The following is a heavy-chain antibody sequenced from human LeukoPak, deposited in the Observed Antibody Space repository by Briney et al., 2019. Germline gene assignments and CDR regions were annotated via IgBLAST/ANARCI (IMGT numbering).Heavy chain of an antibody. CDR2: IYHSGST. Sequence: PSETLSLTCAVSGGSVSSSNWWSWVRQPPGKGLEWIGEIYHSGSTNYNPSLKSRVTISVDTSKKHFSLELSSVTAADTAVYYCARDSVQYYFDSWGQGTLVTVSS. CDR1: GGSVSSSNW. V-gene: IGHV4-4*02. CDR3: ARDSVQYYFDS. D-gene: IGHD6-6*01. J-gene: IGHJ4*02.